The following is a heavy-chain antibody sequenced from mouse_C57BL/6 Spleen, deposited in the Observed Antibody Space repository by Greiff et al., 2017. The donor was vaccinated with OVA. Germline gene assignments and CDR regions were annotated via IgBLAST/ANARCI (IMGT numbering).Heavy chain of an antibody. Sequence: EVKLQESVAELVRPGASVKLSCTASGFTITNTYMHWVKQRPEQGLEWIGRIDPANGNTKYDAKFQGKATMTADTSSNTAYMQLSSLTSEDTAIYYCANWGLLGSYFDYWGQGTALTVSS. D-gene: IGHD2-3*01. CDR1: GFTITNTY. V-gene: IGHV14-3*01. CDR3: ANWGLLGSYFDY. J-gene: IGHJ2*01. CDR2: IDPANGNT.